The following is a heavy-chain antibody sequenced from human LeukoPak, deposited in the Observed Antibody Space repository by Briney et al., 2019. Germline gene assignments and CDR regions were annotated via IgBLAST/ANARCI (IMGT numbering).Heavy chain of an antibody. CDR1: GFTFSSYA. D-gene: IGHD3-10*01. CDR3: AKDKAYYGSGSYSHANWFDP. CDR2: ISGSGGST. V-gene: IGHV3-23*01. Sequence: GGSPRLSCAASGFTFSSYAMSWVRQAPGKGLEWVSAISGSGGSTYYADSVKGRFTISRDNSKNTLYLQMNSLRAEDTAVYYCAKDKAYYGSGSYSHANWFDPWGQGTLVTVSS. J-gene: IGHJ5*02.